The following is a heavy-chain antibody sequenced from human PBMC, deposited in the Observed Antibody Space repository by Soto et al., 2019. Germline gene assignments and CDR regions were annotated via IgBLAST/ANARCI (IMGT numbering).Heavy chain of an antibody. CDR1: GYTFTSYA. D-gene: IGHD2-2*01. CDR3: ARDRGGYCSSTSCPTYGMDV. Sequence: QVQLVQSGAEVKKPGASVKVSCKASGYTFTSYAMHWVRQAPGQRLEWMGWINAGNGNTKYSQKFQGRVTITRDTSASTAYMELSSLRSEDTAVYYCARDRGGYCSSTSCPTYGMDVWGQGTTVTVCS. CDR2: INAGNGNT. V-gene: IGHV1-3*01. J-gene: IGHJ6*02.